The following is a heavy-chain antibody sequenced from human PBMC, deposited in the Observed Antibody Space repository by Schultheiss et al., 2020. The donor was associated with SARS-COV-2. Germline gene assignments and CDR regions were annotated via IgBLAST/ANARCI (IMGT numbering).Heavy chain of an antibody. D-gene: IGHD6-19*01. Sequence: SVKVSCKAPGDTFSSHAVNWVRQAPGQGLEWMGRIIPILGIANYAQKFQGRVTITADKSTSTAYMELSSLRSEDTAVYYCATDSSGWPRDAFDIWGQGTMVTVSS. V-gene: IGHV1-69*04. CDR2: IIPILGIA. CDR1: GDTFSSHA. J-gene: IGHJ3*02. CDR3: ATDSSGWPRDAFDI.